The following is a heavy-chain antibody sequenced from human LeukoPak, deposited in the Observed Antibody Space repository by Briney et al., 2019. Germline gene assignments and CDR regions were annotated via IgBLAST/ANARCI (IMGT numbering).Heavy chain of an antibody. CDR1: GGSFSGYY. J-gene: IGHJ6*02. V-gene: IGHV4-34*01. CDR3: ARRPYGMDV. Sequence: SETLSLTCAVYGGSFSGYYWSWIRQPPGKGLEWIGEINHSGSTSYNPSLKSRVTISVDTSKNQFSLKLSSVTAADTAVYYCARRPYGMDVRGQGTTVTVSS. CDR2: INHSGST.